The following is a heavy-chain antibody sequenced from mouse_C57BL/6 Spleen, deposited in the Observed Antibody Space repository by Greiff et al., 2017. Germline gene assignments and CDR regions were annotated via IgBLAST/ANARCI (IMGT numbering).Heavy chain of an antibody. D-gene: IGHD2-4*01. CDR1: GYTFTSYW. CDR2: INPSNGGT. Sequence: QVQLKQPGTELVKPGASVKLSCKASGYTFTSYWMHWVKQRPGQGLEWIGNINPSNGGTNYNEKFKSKATMTVDKSSSTAYMQLSSLTSEDSAVYDCARSLYYDYDGYYLDYWGQGTTLTVSS. CDR3: ARSLYYDYDGYYLDY. J-gene: IGHJ2*01. V-gene: IGHV1-53*01.